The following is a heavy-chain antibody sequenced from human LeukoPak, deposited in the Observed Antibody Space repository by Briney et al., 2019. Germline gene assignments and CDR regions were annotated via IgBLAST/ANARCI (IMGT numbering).Heavy chain of an antibody. V-gene: IGHV3-21*01. CDR1: GFTFSSYS. D-gene: IGHD6-13*01. CDR2: ISSSSSYI. Sequence: PGGSLRLSCAASGFTFSSYSMNWVRQAPGKGLEWVSSISSSSSYIYYADSVKGRFTISRDNSKNTLYLQMNSLRAEDTAVYYCAREKGSSTWSSFDPWGQGTLLTVSS. J-gene: IGHJ5*02. CDR3: AREKGSSTWSSFDP.